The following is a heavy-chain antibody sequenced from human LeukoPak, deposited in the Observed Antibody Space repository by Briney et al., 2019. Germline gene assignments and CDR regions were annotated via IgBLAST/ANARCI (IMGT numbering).Heavy chain of an antibody. CDR2: VSGSGGST. CDR1: GFTLSSYT. D-gene: IGHD2-2*01. J-gene: IGHJ4*02. Sequence: PGGSLRLSCAASGFTLSSYTMSWVRQAPGKGLEWVSGVSGSGGSTHYADSVKGRFTISRDNSKNTLYLQMNSLRAEDTAVYYCAASLPNIVVVPATKGPFGYWGQGTLVTVSS. V-gene: IGHV3-23*01. CDR3: AASLPNIVVVPATKGPFGY.